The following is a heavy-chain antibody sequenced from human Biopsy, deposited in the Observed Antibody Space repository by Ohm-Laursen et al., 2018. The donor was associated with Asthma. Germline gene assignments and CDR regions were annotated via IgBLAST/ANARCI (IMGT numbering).Heavy chain of an antibody. Sequence: SLRLSCSALGFTFSHYNMNWVRQAPGKGLEWVSSITDTSRYIKYADSVKERFTISRDNAKNSLYLQMNSLRAEETAVYYCARTFHFWSPYHAERYQLWGQGTLVTVPS. CDR3: ARTFHFWSPYHAERYQL. V-gene: IGHV3-21*06. CDR1: GFTFSHYN. J-gene: IGHJ1*01. CDR2: ITDTSRYI. D-gene: IGHD3-3*02.